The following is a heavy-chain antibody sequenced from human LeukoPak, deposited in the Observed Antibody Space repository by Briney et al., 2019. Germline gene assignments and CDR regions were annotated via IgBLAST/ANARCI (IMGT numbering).Heavy chain of an antibody. V-gene: IGHV3-48*02. CDR2: ITASGTAM. CDR3: ARGIQLTLAAHAFDI. D-gene: IGHD1-1*01. Sequence: PGGSLRLSCAASGFTFSSYSMNWVRQAPGKGLEWVSHITASGTAMFYADSVKGRFTISRDNAKNSLYLQMNSLRDEDTAVYYCARGIQLTLAAHAFDIWGPGTMVTVSS. CDR1: GFTFSSYS. J-gene: IGHJ3*02.